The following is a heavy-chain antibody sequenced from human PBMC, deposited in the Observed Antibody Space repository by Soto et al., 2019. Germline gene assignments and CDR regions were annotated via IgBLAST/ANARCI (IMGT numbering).Heavy chain of an antibody. D-gene: IGHD2-15*01. CDR3: SGCSGGACHQNYGMDV. J-gene: IGHJ6*02. CDR2: ISPSTSHI. Sequence: EVHLVESGGGLVKPGGSLRLSCAVSGFTFSSCTMNWVRQAPGKGLEWVSSISPSTSHIYYAASVKGRFTISRDDAKNSRFLQLNSLRAEDRAVYYCSGCSGGACHQNYGMDVWGQGTTVTVSS. V-gene: IGHV3-21*01. CDR1: GFTFSSCT.